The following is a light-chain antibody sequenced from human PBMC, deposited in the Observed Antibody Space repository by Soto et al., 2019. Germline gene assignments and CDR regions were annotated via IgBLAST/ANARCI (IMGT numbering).Light chain of an antibody. CDR3: QESVSSLGT. CDR1: QSIGIY. V-gene: IGKV1-39*01. J-gene: IGKJ3*01. Sequence: DIPMTQSPSSLSASVGERVTITCRTSQSIGIYLNWFQQKPGKAPQLVIYGAYSLPSGVPPRFSGGGSGTDFTLTISSLQHEDFATYYCQESVSSLGTFGPGTTVDIK. CDR2: GAY.